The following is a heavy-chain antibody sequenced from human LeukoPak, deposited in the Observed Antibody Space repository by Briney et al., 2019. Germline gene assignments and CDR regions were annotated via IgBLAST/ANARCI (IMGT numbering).Heavy chain of an antibody. CDR3: AHTPGGWYSSSWYWTQEACHFDY. CDR1: GFSLSTTGVG. Sequence: SGPTLVNPTQTLTLTCTFSGFSLSTTGVGVSWIRQPPGKALEWLALIYWDDDKRYSPSLKSRLTITKDTSKNQVVLTMTNMDPVDTATYYCAHTPGGWYSSSWYWTQEACHFDYWGQGTLVTVSS. CDR2: IYWDDDK. J-gene: IGHJ4*02. D-gene: IGHD6-13*01. V-gene: IGHV2-5*02.